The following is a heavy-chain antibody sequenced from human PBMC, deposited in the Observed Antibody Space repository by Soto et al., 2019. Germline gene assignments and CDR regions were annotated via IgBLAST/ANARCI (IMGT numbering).Heavy chain of an antibody. J-gene: IGHJ5*02. CDR2: TYYRSKWYN. D-gene: IGHD6-13*01. Sequence: RSQTLSLTCAISGDSVSSNSAAWNWIRQSPSRGLEWLGRTYYRSKWYNDYAVSVKSRITINPDTSKNQFPLQLNSVTPEDTAVYYCAREPVGAAAGTLRWFDPWGQGTLVTVSS. CDR1: GDSVSSNSAA. CDR3: AREPVGAAAGTLRWFDP. V-gene: IGHV6-1*01.